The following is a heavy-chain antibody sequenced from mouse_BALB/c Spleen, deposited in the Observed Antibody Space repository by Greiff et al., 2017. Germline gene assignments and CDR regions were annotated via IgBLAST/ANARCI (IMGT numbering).Heavy chain of an antibody. V-gene: IGHV3-2*02. J-gene: IGHJ3*01. D-gene: IGHD2-1*01. CDR3: ARGGNLWFAY. Sequence: VQLKESGPGLVKPSQSLSLTCTVTGYSITSDYAWNWIRQFPGNKLEWMGYISYSGSTSYNPSLKSRISITRDTSKNQFFLQLNSVTTEDTATYYCARGGNLWFAYWGQGTLVTVSA. CDR2: ISYSGST. CDR1: GYSITSDYA.